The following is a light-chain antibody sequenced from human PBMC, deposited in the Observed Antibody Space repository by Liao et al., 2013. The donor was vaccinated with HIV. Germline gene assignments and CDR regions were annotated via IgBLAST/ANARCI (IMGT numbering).Light chain of an antibody. CDR1: VLPKKY. CDR2: YDG. CDR3: QAWDTTSYVV. Sequence: SYELTQPSSVSVSPGQTARITCSGDVLPKKYARWFQQKPGQAPVLVIYYDGDRPSGIPERFSGSNFGNTATLTISGTQAVDEADYYCQAWDTTSYVVFGGGTKLTVL. V-gene: IGLV3-1*01. J-gene: IGLJ2*01.